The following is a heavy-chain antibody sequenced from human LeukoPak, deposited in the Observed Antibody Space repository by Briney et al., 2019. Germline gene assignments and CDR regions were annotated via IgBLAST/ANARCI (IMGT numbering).Heavy chain of an antibody. CDR1: GFTFSYFE. J-gene: IGHJ6*03. Sequence: GGSLRLSCAASGFTFSYFEMNWVRQAPGKGLDWISYISSSGSSIYYADSVKGRFAISRDDVKSSFYLQMNGLRAEDTAIYYCVSRSSWTYYMDVWGKGITVSVSS. CDR2: ISSSGSSI. D-gene: IGHD6-13*01. V-gene: IGHV3-48*03. CDR3: VSRSSWTYYMDV.